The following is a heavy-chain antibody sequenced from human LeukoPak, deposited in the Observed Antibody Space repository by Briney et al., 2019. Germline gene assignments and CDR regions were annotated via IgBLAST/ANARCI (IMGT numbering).Heavy chain of an antibody. Sequence: SETLSLTCTVSGGSISSSSYYWGWIRQPPGKGLEWIGEINHSGSTNYNPSLKSRVTISVDTSKNQFSLKLSSVTAADTAVYYCARGPPKTDLRLEVYDATSAYGMDVWGQGTTVTVSS. CDR3: ARGPPKTDLRLEVYDATSAYGMDV. J-gene: IGHJ6*02. CDR2: INHSGST. D-gene: IGHD3-16*01. CDR1: GGSISSSSYY. V-gene: IGHV4-39*07.